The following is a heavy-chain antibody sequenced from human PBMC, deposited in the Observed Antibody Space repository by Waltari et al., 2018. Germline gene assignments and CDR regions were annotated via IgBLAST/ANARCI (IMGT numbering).Heavy chain of an antibody. CDR2: IYHSGST. V-gene: IGHV4-38-2*01. Sequence: QVQLQESGPGLVKPSETLSLTCAVSGYSISSGYYWGWIRQPPGKGLEWIGSIYHSGSTYYNPSLKSRVTISVDTSKNQFSLKLSSVTAADTAVYYCARHGEAAAGIPAFDYWGQGTLVTVSS. CDR3: ARHGEAAAGIPAFDY. CDR1: GYSISSGYY. J-gene: IGHJ4*02. D-gene: IGHD6-13*01.